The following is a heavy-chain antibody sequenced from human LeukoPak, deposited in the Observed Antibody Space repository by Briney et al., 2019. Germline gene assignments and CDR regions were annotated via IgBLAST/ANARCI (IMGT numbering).Heavy chain of an antibody. J-gene: IGHJ4*02. CDR1: GYSFTSYW. CDR3: ARSSNDYYGSGSYYKFDY. Sequence: GESLKISCKGSGYSFTSYWISWVRQMPGKGLEWMGRIDTSDSYTNYSPSFQGHVTISADKSISTAYLQWSSLKASDTAMYYCARSSNDYYGSGSYYKFDYWGQGTLVTVSS. D-gene: IGHD3-10*01. CDR2: IDTSDSYT. V-gene: IGHV5-10-1*01.